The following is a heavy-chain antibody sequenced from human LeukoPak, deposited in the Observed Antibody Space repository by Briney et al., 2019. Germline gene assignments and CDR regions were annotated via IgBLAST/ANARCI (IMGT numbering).Heavy chain of an antibody. CDR2: IYSGGST. Sequence: GGSLRLSYAVSGFSVSSNYMSWVCQAPGKGLEWVSVIYSGGSTYYADSVKGRFTISRDNSKNTLYLQMNSLRAEDTAVYYCARDHVYGSGSSGGYGMDVWGQGTTVTVSS. J-gene: IGHJ6*02. D-gene: IGHD3-10*01. CDR3: ARDHVYGSGSSGGYGMDV. V-gene: IGHV3-53*01. CDR1: GFSVSSNY.